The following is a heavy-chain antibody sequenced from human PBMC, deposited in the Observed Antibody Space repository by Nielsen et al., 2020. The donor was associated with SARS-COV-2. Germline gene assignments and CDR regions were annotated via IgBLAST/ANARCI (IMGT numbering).Heavy chain of an antibody. D-gene: IGHD5-24*01. J-gene: IGHJ6*02. CDR2: IYSGGST. CDR3: ASKRLGGYNWVGGYYYGMDV. Sequence: WIRQPPGKGPEWISVIYSGGSTYYADSVKGRFTISRDNSKNKLYLQLNSLRAEDTAVYYCASKRLGGYNWVGGYYYGMDVWGQGTTVTVSS. V-gene: IGHV3-53*01.